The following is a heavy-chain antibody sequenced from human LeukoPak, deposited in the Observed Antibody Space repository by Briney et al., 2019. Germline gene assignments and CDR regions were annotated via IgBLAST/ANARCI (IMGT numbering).Heavy chain of an antibody. CDR2: INHSGST. Sequence: SETLSLTCAVYGGSFSGYYWSWIRQPPGKGLEWTGEINHSGSTNYNPSLKSRVTISVDTSKNQFSLKLSSVTAADTAVYYCASRRRDGYENAFDIWGQGTMVTVSS. D-gene: IGHD5-24*01. CDR1: GGSFSGYY. V-gene: IGHV4-34*01. J-gene: IGHJ3*02. CDR3: ASRRRDGYENAFDI.